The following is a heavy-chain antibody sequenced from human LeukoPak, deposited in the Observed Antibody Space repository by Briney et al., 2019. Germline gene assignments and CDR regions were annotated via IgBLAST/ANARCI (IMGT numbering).Heavy chain of an antibody. CDR1: GGAFSSYV. D-gene: IGHD6-13*01. CDR3: ARSGIAAGGSDY. J-gene: IGHJ4*02. CDR2: IIPIFGTA. Sequence: ASVKVSCKASGGAFSSYVISWVRQAPGQGLEWMGGIIPIFGTADYAQKFQGRLTITADKSTSTAYMELRSLRSDDTAVYYCARSGIAAGGSDYWGQGTLVTVSS. V-gene: IGHV1-69*06.